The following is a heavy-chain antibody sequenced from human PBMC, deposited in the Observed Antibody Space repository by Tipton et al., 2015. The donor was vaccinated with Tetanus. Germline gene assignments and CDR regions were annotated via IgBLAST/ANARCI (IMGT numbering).Heavy chain of an antibody. CDR2: IIPIFGTA. Sequence: QSGPEVKKPGSSVKVSCKASGGTFSSYAISWVRQAPGQGLEWMGGIIPIFGTANYAQKFQGRVTITADESTSTAYMELSSLRSDDTAVYYWARDPGREGYNHNDYWGQGSLVSVSA. V-gene: IGHV1-69*01. D-gene: IGHD5-24*01. CDR3: ARDPGREGYNHNDY. J-gene: IGHJ4*02. CDR1: GGTFSSYA.